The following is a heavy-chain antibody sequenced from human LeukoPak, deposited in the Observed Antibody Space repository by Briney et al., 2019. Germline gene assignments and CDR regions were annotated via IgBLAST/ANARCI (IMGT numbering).Heavy chain of an antibody. CDR3: ARQADRYYYGMDV. Sequence: PGGSLRLSCAASGFTFSSYWMSWVRQAPGKGLEWVANIKQDGSEKFYVDSVKGRFTISRDNAKNSLYLQMNSLRAEDTAVYYCARQADRYYYGMDVWGQGTTVTVSS. V-gene: IGHV3-7*02. D-gene: IGHD1-14*01. J-gene: IGHJ6*02. CDR1: GFTFSSYW. CDR2: IKQDGSEK.